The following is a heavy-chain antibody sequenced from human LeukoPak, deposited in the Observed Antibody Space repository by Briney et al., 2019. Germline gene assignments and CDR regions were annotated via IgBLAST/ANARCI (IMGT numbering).Heavy chain of an antibody. CDR3: ARGTADILTGYYYYGVDV. V-gene: IGHV3-53*01. J-gene: IGHJ6*02. CDR1: GFTFDDYA. Sequence: GGSLRLSCAASGFTFDDYAMHWVRQAPGKGLEWVSVIYSGGSTYYADSVKGRFTISRDTSKNTVYLQMNSLRAEDTAVYHCARGTADILTGYYYYGVDVWGQGTTVTVSS. D-gene: IGHD3-9*01. CDR2: IYSGGST.